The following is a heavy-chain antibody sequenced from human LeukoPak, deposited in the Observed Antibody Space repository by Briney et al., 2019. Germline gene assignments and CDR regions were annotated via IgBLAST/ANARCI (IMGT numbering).Heavy chain of an antibody. D-gene: IGHD3-10*01. CDR3: ARVGYYASGPFSYFDY. V-gene: IGHV3-30-3*01. J-gene: IGHJ4*02. Sequence: AGRSLRLSCVASGFTFSGYAMHWVRQAPGKGLEWVAVISYDGSNEYYADSVKGRFTISRDNSKNTLYLQMNSLSVEDTAVYYCARVGYYASGPFSYFDYWGQGTLVTVSS. CDR2: ISYDGSNE. CDR1: GFTFSGYA.